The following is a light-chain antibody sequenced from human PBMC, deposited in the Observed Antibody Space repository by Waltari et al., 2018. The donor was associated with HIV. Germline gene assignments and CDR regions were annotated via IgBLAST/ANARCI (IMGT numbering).Light chain of an antibody. J-gene: IGKJ4*01. CDR2: DAS. V-gene: IGKV3-11*01. CDR1: QSVSSY. Sequence: DIVLTQPPATLSLSPGERTTLSCSASQSVSSYLAWYQQKPGQAPRLLIYDASNRATGIPARFSGSGSGTDFTLTISSLEPEDFAVYYCQQRSNWPPGTFGGGTKVEIK. CDR3: QQRSNWPPGT.